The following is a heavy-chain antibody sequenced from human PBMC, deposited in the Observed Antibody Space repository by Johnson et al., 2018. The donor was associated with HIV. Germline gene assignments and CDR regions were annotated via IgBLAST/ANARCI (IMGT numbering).Heavy chain of an antibody. J-gene: IGHJ3*02. Sequence: QVQLVESGGGVVQPGRSLRLSCAASGFTFSSYAMHWVRQAPGQGLEWVAVISYDGSNKYYADSVKGRFTISRDNPKNTLYLQMNSLRAEDTAVYYCARSLGVVGAIGKGAFDIWGQGTMVTVSS. CDR3: ARSLGVVGAIGKGAFDI. V-gene: IGHV3-30*04. CDR1: GFTFSSYA. CDR2: ISYDGSNK. D-gene: IGHD1-26*01.